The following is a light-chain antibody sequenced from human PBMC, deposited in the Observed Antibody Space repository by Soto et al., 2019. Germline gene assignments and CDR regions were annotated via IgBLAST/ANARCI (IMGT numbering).Light chain of an antibody. CDR3: SSYAGTNNFDV. CDR1: SSDIGGYNY. J-gene: IGLJ1*01. V-gene: IGLV2-8*01. Sequence: QSVLTQPPSASGSPGQSVTISCTGTSSDIGGYNYVSWYQQHPGKAPKLIIYHVKKRPSGIPDRFSGSKSGNTASLTVSGLQAEDEADYYCSSYAGTNNFDVFGNGTKVTVL. CDR2: HVK.